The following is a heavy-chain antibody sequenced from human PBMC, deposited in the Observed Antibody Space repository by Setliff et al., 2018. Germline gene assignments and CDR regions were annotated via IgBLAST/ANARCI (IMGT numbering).Heavy chain of an antibody. V-gene: IGHV1-18*04. CDR3: LRLVRYCSRTTCQRTPRDEV. CDR1: GYTFAESI. Sequence: ASVKVSCKASGYTFAESIVSWVRQAPGQGLEWMGWIGVYTGHTSFAQKFEDRVSMSTDKSTNMAYMELRGLRFDDTAVYYCLRLVRYCSRTTCQRTPRDEVWGQGTLVTVSS. D-gene: IGHD2-8*01. J-gene: IGHJ4*02. CDR2: IGVYTGHT.